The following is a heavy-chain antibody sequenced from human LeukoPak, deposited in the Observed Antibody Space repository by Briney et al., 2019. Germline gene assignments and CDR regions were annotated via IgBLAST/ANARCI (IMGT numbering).Heavy chain of an antibody. D-gene: IGHD1-1*01. CDR3: ARDGERYIDY. V-gene: IGHV3-30*02. Sequence: GGSLRLSCAASGFTFSSYGMHWVRQAPGKGLEWVAFIRYDGSNKYYADSVKGRFTISRDNSKNTLYLQMNSLRAEDTAVYYCARDGERYIDYWGQGTLVTVSS. CDR1: GFTFSSYG. J-gene: IGHJ4*02. CDR2: IRYDGSNK.